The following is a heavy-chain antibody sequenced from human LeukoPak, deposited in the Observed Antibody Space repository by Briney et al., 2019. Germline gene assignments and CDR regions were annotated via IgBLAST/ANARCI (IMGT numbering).Heavy chain of an antibody. J-gene: IGHJ3*02. V-gene: IGHV4-34*01. Sequence: SETLSLTCAVYGGSFSGYYWSWIRQPPGKGLEWIGEINHSGSTNYNPSLKSRVTISVDTSKNQCSLKLSSVTTADTAVYYCTRSTNLEAFDIWGQGTMVTVSS. CDR3: TRSTNLEAFDI. CDR1: GGSFSGYY. D-gene: IGHD2-8*01. CDR2: INHSGST.